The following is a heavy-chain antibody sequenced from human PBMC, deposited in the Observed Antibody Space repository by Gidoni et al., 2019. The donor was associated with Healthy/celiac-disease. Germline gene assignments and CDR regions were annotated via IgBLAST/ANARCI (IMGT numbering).Heavy chain of an antibody. Sequence: EVQLVESGGGLVMPGGSLRLPCAASGFTFSIFSMAWVRQAPGKGLEWVSSISSSSSYIYYADSVKGRFTIYRDNAKNSLYLQMNSLRAEDTAVYYCARYPPGITIFGVVINYYYMDVWGKGTTVTVSS. CDR1: GFTFSIFS. CDR2: ISSSSSYI. CDR3: ARYPPGITIFGVVINYYYMDV. J-gene: IGHJ6*03. D-gene: IGHD3-3*01. V-gene: IGHV3-21*01.